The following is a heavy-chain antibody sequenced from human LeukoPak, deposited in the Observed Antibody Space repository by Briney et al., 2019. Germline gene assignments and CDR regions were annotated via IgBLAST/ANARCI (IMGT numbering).Heavy chain of an antibody. J-gene: IGHJ4*02. D-gene: IGHD6-13*01. Sequence: GGSLRLSCAASGFTFIDYAMSWVRQAPGKGLEWVSAISGSGGSTYYADSVKGRFTISRDNSKNTLYLQMNSLRAEDTAVYYCAKDAFGQQLAFDYWGQGTLVTVSS. CDR2: ISGSGGST. V-gene: IGHV3-23*01. CDR3: AKDAFGQQLAFDY. CDR1: GFTFIDYA.